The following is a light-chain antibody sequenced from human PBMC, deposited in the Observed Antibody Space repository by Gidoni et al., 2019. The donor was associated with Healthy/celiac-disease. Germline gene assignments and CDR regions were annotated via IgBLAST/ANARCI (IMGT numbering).Light chain of an antibody. V-gene: IGKV1-13*02. CDR3: QQFNSYPCS. J-gene: IGKJ2*04. CDR1: QGISSA. Sequence: LQLAPSPSSLSASVGDRVTITCRASQGISSALPWYQQKPGKAPKLLIYDASSLESGGPSRFSGSGSGTDFTLTISSLQPEDFATYYCQQFNSYPCSFXQXTKLEIK. CDR2: DAS.